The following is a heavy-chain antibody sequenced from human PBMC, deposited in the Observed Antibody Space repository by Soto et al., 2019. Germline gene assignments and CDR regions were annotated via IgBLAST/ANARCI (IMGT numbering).Heavy chain of an antibody. D-gene: IGHD3-10*01. V-gene: IGHV4-59*12. Sequence: PSETLSLTCTVSGGSISSYYWSWIRQPPGKGLEWIGYIYYSGSTNYNPSLKSRVTISVDTSKNQFSPKLSSVTAADTAVYYCARENNVLPGGYFDYWGQGTLVTVSS. CDR3: ARENNVLPGGYFDY. J-gene: IGHJ4*02. CDR1: GGSISSYY. CDR2: IYYSGST.